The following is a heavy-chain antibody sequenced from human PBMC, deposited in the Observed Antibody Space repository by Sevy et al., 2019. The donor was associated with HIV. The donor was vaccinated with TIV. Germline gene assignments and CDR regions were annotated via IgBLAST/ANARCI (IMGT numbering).Heavy chain of an antibody. Sequence: GESLKISCTASGFTLGDYGMSWVRQAPGKGLGWISVTKSKAHGGTTENAASVKGRFTISRDDSKSIIYLQMNNLKIEDTAVYYCTRWSGSQSIFDYWAQGTLVTVSS. CDR1: GFTLGDYG. V-gene: IGHV3-49*04. CDR3: TRWSGSQSIFDY. J-gene: IGHJ4*02. CDR2: TKSKAHGGTT. D-gene: IGHD1-26*01.